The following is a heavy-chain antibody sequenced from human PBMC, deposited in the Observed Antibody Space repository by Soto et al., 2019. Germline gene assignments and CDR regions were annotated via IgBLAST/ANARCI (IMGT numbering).Heavy chain of an antibody. V-gene: IGHV4-59*01. CDR2: ISYSGST. J-gene: IGHJ4*02. CDR3: ARADPDASVGY. CDR1: GGSMSSYY. Sequence: PSETLSLTCTVSGGSMSSYYWTWLRQSPGRGLEWIGYISYSGSTYYNPSLKSRVTIPADTSKNQFSLRMNSMIAADTAVYYCARADPDASVGYWGQGTLVTVSS. D-gene: IGHD2-15*01.